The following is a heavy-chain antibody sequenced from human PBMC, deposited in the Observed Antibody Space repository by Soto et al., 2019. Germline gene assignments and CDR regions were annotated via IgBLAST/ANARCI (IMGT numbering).Heavy chain of an antibody. Sequence: PGESLKISCKGSGYTFTSYWIAWVRQMPGKGLEWMGIIYPGDSDTRYSPSFQGQVSISADKSISTAYLQWSSLKASDTAMYYCARQDGSALYYFDYWGQGTLVTVPQ. CDR1: GYTFTSYW. V-gene: IGHV5-51*01. CDR2: IYPGDSDT. J-gene: IGHJ4*02. D-gene: IGHD6-19*01. CDR3: ARQDGSALYYFDY.